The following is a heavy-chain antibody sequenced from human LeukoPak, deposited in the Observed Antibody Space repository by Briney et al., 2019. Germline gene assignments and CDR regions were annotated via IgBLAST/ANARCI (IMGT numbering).Heavy chain of an antibody. Sequence: SVKVSCKASGGTFSSYAISWVRQAPEQGLEWMGGIIPIFGTANYAQKFQGRVTITADESTSTAYMELSSLRSEDTAVYYCAGVRDGYNAYYFDYWGQGTLVTVSS. CDR1: GGTFSSYA. CDR2: IIPIFGTA. V-gene: IGHV1-69*13. D-gene: IGHD5-24*01. CDR3: AGVRDGYNAYYFDY. J-gene: IGHJ4*02.